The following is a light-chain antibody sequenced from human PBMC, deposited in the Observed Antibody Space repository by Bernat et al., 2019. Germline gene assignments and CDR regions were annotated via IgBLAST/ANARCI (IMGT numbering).Light chain of an antibody. CDR1: NIGDKG. J-gene: IGLJ3*02. V-gene: IGLV3-21*03. Sequence: SYVLTQPPSVSVAPGKTAGISCGGNNIGDKGVNWYQEKPGQAPLLIVYDDKDRPSGIPERFSGSKSGNMATLTISRVEAGDEADFYCQVGDTSRGNWVFGGGTRLTVL. CDR3: QVGDTSRGNWV. CDR2: DDK.